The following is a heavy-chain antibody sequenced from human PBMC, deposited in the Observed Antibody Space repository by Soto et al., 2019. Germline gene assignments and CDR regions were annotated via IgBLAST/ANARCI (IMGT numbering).Heavy chain of an antibody. V-gene: IGHV3-23*01. CDR1: GFTFSNYA. D-gene: IGHD1-26*01. CDR3: AKDRATRLDRDTQYIDY. CDR2: ISGGGST. J-gene: IGHJ4*02. Sequence: EVQLLESGGGLVQPGGSLRLSCAASGFTFSNYAMSWVRQAPGKGLEWVSGISGGGSTFYADSVKGRFTISRDNSKNTLYVQMNSLKVEDTAVYYCAKDRATRLDRDTQYIDYWGQGTLVTVSS.